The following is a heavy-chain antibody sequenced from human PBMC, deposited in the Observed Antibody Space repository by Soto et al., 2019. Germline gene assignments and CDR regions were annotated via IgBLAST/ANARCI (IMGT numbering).Heavy chain of an antibody. CDR3: ARDPGHCTNGVCPIFDF. CDR2: IYHGGRT. J-gene: IGHJ4*02. D-gene: IGHD2-8*01. Sequence: ETLSVTCTVSVDSVTNYFWSWIRQPPGKGLEWIGHIYHGGRTNYSPPLRSRVTMSLDSSKNQFSLNLSSVTAADTAVYFCARDPGHCTNGVCPIFDFWGQGLLVTVSS. V-gene: IGHV4-59*02. CDR1: VDSVTNYF.